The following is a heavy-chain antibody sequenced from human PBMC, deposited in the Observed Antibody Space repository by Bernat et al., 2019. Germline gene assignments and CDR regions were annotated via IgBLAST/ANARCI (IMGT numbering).Heavy chain of an antibody. CDR1: GFTFSNYW. CDR3: ASMGNGGVNC. Sequence: EVQLVESGGGLVQPGGSLRLSCTASGFTFSNYWMSWVRQAPGKGLEWVATIKEDGSERYYVDSVRGRFTISRDNARNSLYLQMNSLGAEDTAVYYCASMGNGGVNCWGQGTLVTVSS. D-gene: IGHD1-26*01. J-gene: IGHJ4*02. V-gene: IGHV3-7*03. CDR2: IKEDGSER.